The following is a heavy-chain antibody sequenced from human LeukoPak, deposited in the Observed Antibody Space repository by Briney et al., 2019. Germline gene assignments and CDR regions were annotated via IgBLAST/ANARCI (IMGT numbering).Heavy chain of an antibody. V-gene: IGHV1-8*03. CDR3: ARADGSGINYYYYYMDV. CDR2: MNPNSGNT. D-gene: IGHD3-10*01. Sequence: ASVKVSCKASGYTFTGYYMHWVRQAPGQGLEWMGWMNPNSGNTGYAQKFQGRVTITRNTSISTAYMELSSLRSEDTAVYYCARADGSGINYYYYYMDVWGKGTTVTVSS. J-gene: IGHJ6*03. CDR1: GYTFTGYY.